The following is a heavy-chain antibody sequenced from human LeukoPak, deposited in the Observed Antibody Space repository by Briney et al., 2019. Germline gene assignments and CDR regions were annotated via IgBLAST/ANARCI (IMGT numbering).Heavy chain of an antibody. J-gene: IGHJ3*02. CDR1: GFTFDDYA. CDR3: AKVGDWGGAFDI. D-gene: IGHD3-16*01. Sequence: PGGSLRLSCAASGFTFDDYAVHWVRQAPGKGLEWVSGISWNSGSIGYADSVKGRFTISRDNAKNSLYLQMNSLRAEDTALYYCAKVGDWGGAFDIWGQGTMVTVSS. V-gene: IGHV3-9*01. CDR2: ISWNSGSI.